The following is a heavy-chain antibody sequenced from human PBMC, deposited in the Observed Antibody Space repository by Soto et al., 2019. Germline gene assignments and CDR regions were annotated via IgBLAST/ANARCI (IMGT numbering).Heavy chain of an antibody. D-gene: IGHD3-10*01. CDR1: GFTFSSYG. Sequence: QVQLVDSGGGVVQPGGSLRLSCAASGFTFSSYGLHWVRQAPGKGLEWVAVIWYDGSDKYYADSVKGRFIISRDNSKNTLYLEMNSLRAEDTAVYYCARGSGNRGSARYYGLDVWGQGTAVTVSS. V-gene: IGHV3-33*01. J-gene: IGHJ6*02. CDR3: ARGSGNRGSARYYGLDV. CDR2: IWYDGSDK.